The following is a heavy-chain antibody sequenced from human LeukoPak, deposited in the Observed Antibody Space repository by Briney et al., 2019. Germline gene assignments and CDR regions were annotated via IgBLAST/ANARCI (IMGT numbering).Heavy chain of an antibody. J-gene: IGHJ4*02. CDR3: ARQTIRYFDY. V-gene: IGHV4-39*01. D-gene: IGHD1-14*01. CDR1: GGSISGSSYY. Sequence: SETLSLTCTVSGGSISGSSYYWGWIRQPPGKGLEWIGSIYYSGSTYYNPSLKSRVTISVDTSKNQFSLKLSSVTAADTAVYYCARQTIRYFDYWGQGTLVTVSS. CDR2: IYYSGST.